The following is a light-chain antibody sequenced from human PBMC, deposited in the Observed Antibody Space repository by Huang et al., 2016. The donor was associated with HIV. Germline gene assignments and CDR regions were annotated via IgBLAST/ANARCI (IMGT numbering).Light chain of an antibody. CDR1: QGISNS. V-gene: IGKV1-16*01. J-gene: IGKJ5*01. CDR2: AAS. Sequence: DNQMTKSPTSLSASMGDKVTITSRASQGISNSLAWFQQKPGKAPKSLIYAASNLQSGVPSRCSGSGSGTYFTLTIRSLQPEDFATYYCLQYNTYPPTFAQGTHLEIK. CDR3: LQYNTYPPT.